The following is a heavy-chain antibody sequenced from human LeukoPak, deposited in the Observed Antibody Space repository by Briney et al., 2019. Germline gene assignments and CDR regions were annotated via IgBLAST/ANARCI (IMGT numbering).Heavy chain of an antibody. J-gene: IGHJ5*02. CDR3: ASSGGCRRGKEFWFDP. V-gene: IGHV1-69*05. Sequence: GASVKVSCKASGGTFSSYAISWVRQAPGQGLEWMGGIIPIFGTANYAQKFQGRVTITTDESTSTAYMELSSLRSEDPAVYYCASSGGCRRGKEFWFDPWGQGTLVTVSS. D-gene: IGHD2-15*01. CDR1: GGTFSSYA. CDR2: IIPIFGTA.